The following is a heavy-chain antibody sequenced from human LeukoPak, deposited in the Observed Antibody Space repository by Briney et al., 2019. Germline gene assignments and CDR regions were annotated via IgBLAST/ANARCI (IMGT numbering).Heavy chain of an antibody. CDR3: ARVGTRGYYDFWSGG. CDR1: GYTFTSYG. CDR2: ISAYNGNT. V-gene: IGHV1-18*01. Sequence: GASVKVSCKASGYTFTSYGISWVRQAPGQGLEWMGWISAYNGNTNYAQKLQGRVTMTTDTSTSTAYMELRSLRSGDTAVYYCARVGTRGYYDFWSGGWGQGTLVTVSS. J-gene: IGHJ4*02. D-gene: IGHD3-3*01.